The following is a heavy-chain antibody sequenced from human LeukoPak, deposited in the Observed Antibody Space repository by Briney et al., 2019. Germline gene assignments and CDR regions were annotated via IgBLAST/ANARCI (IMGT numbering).Heavy chain of an antibody. CDR3: ARWRTQQQLVRSWFDP. Sequence: PSETLSLTCTVSGGSISGYYWNWIRQPPGKGLEWIGYIYYSGSTNYNPSLKSRVTISVDTSKNQFSLKLSSVTAADTAVYYCARWRTQQQLVRSWFDPWGQGTLVTVSS. D-gene: IGHD6-13*01. CDR1: GGSISGYY. J-gene: IGHJ5*02. CDR2: IYYSGST. V-gene: IGHV4-59*08.